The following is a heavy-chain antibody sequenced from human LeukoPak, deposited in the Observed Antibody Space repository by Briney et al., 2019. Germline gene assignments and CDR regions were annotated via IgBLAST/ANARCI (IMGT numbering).Heavy chain of an antibody. V-gene: IGHV3-23*01. Sequence: GGSLRLSCAASGFTFSSYAMSWVRQAPGKGLEWVSAISGSGGSTYYADSVKGRFTISRDNSKNTLYLQMNSLRAEDTAVYYCAKAPGYCSGGSCPDAFDIWGQGTMVTVSS. CDR2: ISGSGGST. CDR3: AKAPGYCSGGSCPDAFDI. D-gene: IGHD2-15*01. CDR1: GFTFSSYA. J-gene: IGHJ3*02.